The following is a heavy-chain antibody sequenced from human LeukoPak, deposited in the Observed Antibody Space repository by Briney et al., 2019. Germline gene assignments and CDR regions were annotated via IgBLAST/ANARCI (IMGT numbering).Heavy chain of an antibody. Sequence: ASVKVSCKASGYTFTSYAMSWVRQAPGQGLEGMGWISGCNGNKKYAQKVQGRVTMTTDTSKSKAYMELRSLRSDDTAVYYCARGYSYGSDYYYGMDVWGQGTTVTVSS. CDR2: ISGCNGNK. J-gene: IGHJ6*02. V-gene: IGHV1-18*01. D-gene: IGHD5-18*01. CDR1: GYTFTSYA. CDR3: ARGYSYGSDYYYGMDV.